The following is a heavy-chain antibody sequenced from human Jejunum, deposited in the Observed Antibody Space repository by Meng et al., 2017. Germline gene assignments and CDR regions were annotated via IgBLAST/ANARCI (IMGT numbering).Heavy chain of an antibody. CDR2: MYQSGTT. CDR3: ARHISVTGTRGFDY. Sequence: QVRLQESGPGLGQPSGTLSLTCAVSGASISSGNWWSWVRQPPGKGLEWIGEMYQSGTTNYNPSLKSRVTILLDTSKNQLSLELTSVTAADTAVYYCARHISVTGTRGFDYWGQGTLVTVSS. V-gene: IGHV4-4*02. J-gene: IGHJ4*02. D-gene: IGHD6-19*01. CDR1: GASISSGNW.